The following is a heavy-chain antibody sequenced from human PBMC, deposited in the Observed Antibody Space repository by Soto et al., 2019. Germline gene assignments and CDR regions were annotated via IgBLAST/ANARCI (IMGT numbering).Heavy chain of an antibody. Sequence: SETLSLTCTVSGGSISSSSYYRGWIRQPPGKGLEWIGSIYYSGSTYYNPSLKSRVTISVDTSKNQFSLKLSSVTAADTAVYYCARHLLINRWYDNWFDPWGQGTPVTVSS. CDR3: ARHLLINRWYDNWFDP. CDR1: GGSISSSSYY. V-gene: IGHV4-39*01. D-gene: IGHD3-16*01. J-gene: IGHJ5*02. CDR2: IYYSGST.